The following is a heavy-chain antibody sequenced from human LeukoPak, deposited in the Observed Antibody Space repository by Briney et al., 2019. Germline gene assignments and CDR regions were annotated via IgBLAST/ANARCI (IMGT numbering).Heavy chain of an antibody. CDR1: GYTFTSYY. CDR3: ARESADYGDFNWFDP. Sequence: EASVKVSCKASGYTFTSYYMHWVRQAPGQGLEWMGIINPSGGSTSYAQEFQGRVTMTRDMSTSTVYMELSSLRSEDTAVYYCARESADYGDFNWFDPWGQGTLVTVSS. J-gene: IGHJ5*02. V-gene: IGHV1-46*01. D-gene: IGHD4-17*01. CDR2: INPSGGST.